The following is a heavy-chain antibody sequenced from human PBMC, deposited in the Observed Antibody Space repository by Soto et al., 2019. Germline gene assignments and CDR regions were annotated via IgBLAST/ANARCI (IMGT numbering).Heavy chain of an antibody. CDR1: GGTFSRYA. D-gene: IGHD2-15*01. CDR2: INPNSGGT. Sequence: ASVKVSCKASGGTFSRYAFSWVRQAPGQGLEWMGWINPNSGGTNYAQKFQGRVTMTRDTSISTAYMELSRLRSDDTAVYYCARERNEIVVVVALDYWGQGTLVTVSS. V-gene: IGHV1-2*02. CDR3: ARERNEIVVVVALDY. J-gene: IGHJ4*02.